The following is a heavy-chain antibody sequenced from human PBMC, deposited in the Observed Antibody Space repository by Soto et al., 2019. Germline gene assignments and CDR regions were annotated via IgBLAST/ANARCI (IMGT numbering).Heavy chain of an antibody. CDR1: GYTFTSYG. V-gene: IGHV1-18*01. J-gene: IGHJ5*02. CDR2: ISAYNGNT. CDR3: ARRMGYSLWFGEAQFDP. D-gene: IGHD3-10*01. Sequence: GASVKVSCKASGYTFTSYGISWVRQAPGQGLEWMGWISAYNGNTNYAQKLQGRVTMTTDTSTSTAYMELRSLRSDDTAVYYCARRMGYSLWFGEAQFDPWGQGTLVTVSS.